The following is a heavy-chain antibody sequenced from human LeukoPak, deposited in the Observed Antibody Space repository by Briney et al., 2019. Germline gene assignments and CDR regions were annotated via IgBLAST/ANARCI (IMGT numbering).Heavy chain of an antibody. D-gene: IGHD4-17*01. CDR2: IDGSGGNT. V-gene: IGHV3-23*01. Sequence: GGSLRLSCVVSGFTFSRYAMSWVRQAPGKGLECVSAIDGSGGNTFYADSVKGRFTISRDNSKNTLFLHMNSLRAEDTAVYFCAKDSSVPYGITNWGQGTLVTVS. J-gene: IGHJ4*02. CDR3: AKDSSVPYGITN. CDR1: GFTFSRYA.